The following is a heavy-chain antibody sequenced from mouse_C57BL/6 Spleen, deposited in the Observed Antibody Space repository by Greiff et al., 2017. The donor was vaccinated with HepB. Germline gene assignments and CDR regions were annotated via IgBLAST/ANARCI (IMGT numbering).Heavy chain of an antibody. CDR3: ARGRFITTVVATGNWYFDV. CDR2: INPNNGGT. D-gene: IGHD1-1*01. J-gene: IGHJ1*03. V-gene: IGHV1-18*01. Sequence: EVQLQQSGPELVKPGASVKIPCKASGYTFTDYNMDWVKQSHGKSLEWIGDINPNNGGTIYNQKFKGKATLTVDKSSSTAYMELRSLTSEDTAVYYCARGRFITTVVATGNWYFDVWGTGTTVTVSS. CDR1: GYTFTDYN.